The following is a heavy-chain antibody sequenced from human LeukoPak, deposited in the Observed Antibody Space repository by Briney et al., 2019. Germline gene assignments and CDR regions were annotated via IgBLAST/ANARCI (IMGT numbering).Heavy chain of an antibody. V-gene: IGHV4-59*01. J-gene: IGHJ5*02. CDR2: MYYSGST. CDR3: ARDRYCIGGICYSGRFDP. CDR1: GGSMNDYY. Sequence: SETLSLTCTVSGGSMNDYYWSWIRQPPGKGLEWIGYMYYSGSTNYNPSLKSRVSISIDTSKNQFSLKLSSVIAADTAVYYCARDRYCIGGICYSGRFDPWGRGTLVTVSS. D-gene: IGHD2-15*01.